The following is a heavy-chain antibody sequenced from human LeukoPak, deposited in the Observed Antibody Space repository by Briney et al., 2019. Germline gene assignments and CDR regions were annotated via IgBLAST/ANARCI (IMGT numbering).Heavy chain of an antibody. Sequence: GRSLRLSCAASGFTFSSFAIHWVRQAPGKGLEWVAFISYDGRNKNYADSVKGRFAISRDNAKNTLDLNLNSLRTEDTAVYYCARDPLGDYYGSGNHMDVWGKGTMVTVSS. V-gene: IGHV3-30*09. J-gene: IGHJ6*03. CDR1: GFTFSSFA. D-gene: IGHD3-10*01. CDR3: ARDPLGDYYGSGNHMDV. CDR2: ISYDGRNK.